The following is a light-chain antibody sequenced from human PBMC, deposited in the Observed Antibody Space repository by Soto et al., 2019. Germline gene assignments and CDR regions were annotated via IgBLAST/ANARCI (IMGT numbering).Light chain of an antibody. Sequence: QSVLTHPPSASGTPGQRVTISCSGSSSNIGTNYVYWYQQLPGTAPKLLIYRNNQRPSGVPDRFSGSKSGTSASLAISGLRSADEADYYCAAWDYSLSGYVFGTGTKLTVL. CDR2: RNN. CDR3: AAWDYSLSGYV. J-gene: IGLJ1*01. CDR1: SSNIGTNY. V-gene: IGLV1-47*01.